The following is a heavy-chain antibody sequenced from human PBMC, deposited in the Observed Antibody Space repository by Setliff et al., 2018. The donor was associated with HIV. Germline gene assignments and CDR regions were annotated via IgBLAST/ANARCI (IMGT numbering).Heavy chain of an antibody. CDR3: ARQAYCGYDCYWRAWFDP. Sequence: KPSETLSLTCAVYGGSFNDYYWTWIRQPPGKGLEWIGEIDHSGNIKYHASLKSRVTISKDTSKNQISLKLRSVTAADTAVYYCARQAYCGYDCYWRAWFDPWGQGTLVTVSS. CDR2: IDHSGNI. V-gene: IGHV4-34*01. D-gene: IGHD2-21*02. CDR1: GGSFNDYY. J-gene: IGHJ5*02.